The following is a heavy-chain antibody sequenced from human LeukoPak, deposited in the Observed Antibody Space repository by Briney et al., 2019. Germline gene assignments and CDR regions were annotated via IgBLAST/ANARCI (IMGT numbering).Heavy chain of an antibody. CDR3: ARVGIVVVVAYAFDI. CDR2: IKQDGNEK. D-gene: IGHD2-15*01. J-gene: IGHJ3*02. Sequence: GGSLRLSCAASGFTFSSYWMTWVRQAPGKGLEWVANIKQDGNEKYYVDSVKGRFTISRDNAKNSLFLQMNSLRAEDTAVYYCARVGIVVVVAYAFDIWGQGTMVTVSS. V-gene: IGHV3-7*01. CDR1: GFTFSSYW.